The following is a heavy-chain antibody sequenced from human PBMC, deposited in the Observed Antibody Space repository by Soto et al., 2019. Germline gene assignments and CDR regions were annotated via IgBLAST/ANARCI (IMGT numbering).Heavy chain of an antibody. V-gene: IGHV4-34*01. CDR2: INHSGST. J-gene: IGHJ4*02. Sequence: SETLSLTCAVYGGSFSGYYWSWIRQPPGKGLEWIGEINHSGSTNYNPSLKSRVTISVDTSKNQFSLKLSSVTAADTAVYYCARGRGDYIWGSYRSLELNYWGQGTLVTVSS. D-gene: IGHD3-16*02. CDR1: GGSFSGYY. CDR3: ARGRGDYIWGSYRSLELNY.